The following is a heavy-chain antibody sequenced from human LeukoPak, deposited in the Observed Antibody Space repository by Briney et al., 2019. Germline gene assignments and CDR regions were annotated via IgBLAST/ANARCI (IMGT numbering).Heavy chain of an antibody. J-gene: IGHJ4*02. CDR1: GGSFSGYY. D-gene: IGHD3-9*01. V-gene: IGHV4-34*01. Sequence: SETLSLTCAVYGGSFSGYYWSWIRQPPGKGLEWIGEINHSGSTNYNPSLKSRVTISVDMSKNQFSLKLSSVTAADTAVYYCARGRYDILTGYYRRDYFDYWGQGTLVTVPS. CDR3: ARGRYDILTGYYRRDYFDY. CDR2: INHSGST.